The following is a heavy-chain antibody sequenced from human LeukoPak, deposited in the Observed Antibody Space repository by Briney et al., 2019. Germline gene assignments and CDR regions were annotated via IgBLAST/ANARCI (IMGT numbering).Heavy chain of an antibody. J-gene: IGHJ3*02. CDR2: TYYRSKWYN. D-gene: IGHD3-22*01. CDR1: GDSVSSNSAA. Sequence: SRTLSLTCAISGDSVSSNSAAWDWIRQSPSRGLEWLGRTYYRSKWYNDYAVSVKSRITINPDTSKNQFSLQLNSVTPEDTAVYYCASEYYYDSRGSEVYAFDIWGQGTMVTVSS. V-gene: IGHV6-1*01. CDR3: ASEYYYDSRGSEVYAFDI.